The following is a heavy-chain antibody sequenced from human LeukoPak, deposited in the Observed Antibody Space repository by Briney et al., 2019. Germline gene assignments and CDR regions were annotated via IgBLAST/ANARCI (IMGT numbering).Heavy chain of an antibody. D-gene: IGHD2-2*01. CDR2: INPNSGGT. CDR3: ARDLSLLLPAATLDY. Sequence: ASVKVSCKASGYSFTGYYMHWVRQAPGQGLEWMGWINPNSGGTKYAQKFKGRVTMTRDTSISTAYMELSRLRSDDTAVYYCARDLSLLLPAATLDYWGQGTLVTVSS. V-gene: IGHV1-2*02. J-gene: IGHJ4*02. CDR1: GYSFTGYY.